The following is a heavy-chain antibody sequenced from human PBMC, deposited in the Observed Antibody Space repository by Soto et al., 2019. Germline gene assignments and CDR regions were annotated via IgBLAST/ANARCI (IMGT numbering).Heavy chain of an antibody. J-gene: IGHJ3*02. CDR3: ARLNSI. CDR2: TYYSGNT. V-gene: IGHV4-39*01. Sequence: QLQLQESGPGLVKPPETLSLTCSVSGGSISSNSYYWGWIRQPPGKGLEWIGSTYYSGNTYYNPSLKSRVSISVDTSKNQFSLTLNSVTAADTAVYFCARLNSIWGQGTMVTVSS. CDR1: GGSISSNSYY.